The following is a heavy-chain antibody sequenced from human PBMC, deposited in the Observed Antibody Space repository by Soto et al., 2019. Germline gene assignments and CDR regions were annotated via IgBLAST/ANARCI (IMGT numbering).Heavy chain of an antibody. CDR1: GGTFSSYA. CDR2: IIPIFGTA. D-gene: IGHD5-12*01. J-gene: IGHJ4*02. V-gene: IGHV1-69*06. Sequence: GASVKVSCKASGGTFSSYAISWVRQAPGQGLEWMGGIIPIFGTANYAQKFQGRVTITADKSTSTAYMELSSLRSEDTAVYYCARVSGGYSGYVGLGFDYWGQGTLVTVSS. CDR3: ARVSGGYSGYVGLGFDY.